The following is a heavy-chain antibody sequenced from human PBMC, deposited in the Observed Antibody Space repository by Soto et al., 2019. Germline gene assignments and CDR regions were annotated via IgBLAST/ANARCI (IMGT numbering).Heavy chain of an antibody. J-gene: IGHJ4*02. Sequence: SETLSLTCTVSGGSISSYYWSWIRQPPGKGLEWIGYIYYSGSTNYNPSLKSRVTISVDTSKNQFSLKLSSVTAADTAVYYCARASNTLMYYFDYWGQGTLVTSPQ. CDR1: GGSISSYY. V-gene: IGHV4-59*01. CDR3: ARASNTLMYYFDY. D-gene: IGHD2-8*01. CDR2: IYYSGST.